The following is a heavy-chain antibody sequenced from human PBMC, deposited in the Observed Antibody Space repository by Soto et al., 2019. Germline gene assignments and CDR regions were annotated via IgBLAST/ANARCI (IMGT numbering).Heavy chain of an antibody. V-gene: IGHV4-30-4*02. CDR3: ASSNLPYFGMDV. Sequence: PSETLSLTCTVSGASISSDDNYWSWIRQPPVKGLEWIGFIYYNGSTYYCPSLKSRLTMSVDTSKNQFSLRLSSLTAADAAMYYCASSNLPYFGMDVWGQGTTVTAP. J-gene: IGHJ6*02. CDR1: GASISSDDNY. CDR2: IYYNGST.